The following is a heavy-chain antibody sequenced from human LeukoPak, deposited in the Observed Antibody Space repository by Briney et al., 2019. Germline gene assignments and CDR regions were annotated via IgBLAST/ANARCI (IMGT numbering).Heavy chain of an antibody. CDR1: GGSISSYY. Sequence: NPSETLSLTCTVSGGSISSYYWSWIRQPPGKGLEWIGYIYYSGSTNYNPSLKSRVTISVDTSKNQFSLKLSSVTAADTAVYYCATYYYDSSGYYSFDYWGQGTLVTVSS. CDR3: ATYYYDSSGYYSFDY. CDR2: IYYSGST. D-gene: IGHD3-22*01. J-gene: IGHJ4*02. V-gene: IGHV4-59*01.